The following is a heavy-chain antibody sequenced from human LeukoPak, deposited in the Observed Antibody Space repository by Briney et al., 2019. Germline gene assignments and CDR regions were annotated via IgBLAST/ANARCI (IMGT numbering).Heavy chain of an antibody. CDR3: ARDFYSGSYYEYYFDY. CDR2: ISSSSSYI. CDR1: GFTFSSYS. V-gene: IGHV3-21*01. Sequence: GGSLRLPCAASGFTFSSYSMNWVRQAPGKWLEWVSSISSSSSYIYYADSVKGRFTISRDNAKNSLYLQMNSLRAEDTAVYYCARDFYSGSYYEYYFDYWGQGTLVTVSS. D-gene: IGHD1-26*01. J-gene: IGHJ4*02.